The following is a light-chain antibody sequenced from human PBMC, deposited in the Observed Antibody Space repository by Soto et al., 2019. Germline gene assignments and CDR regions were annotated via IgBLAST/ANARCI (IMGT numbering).Light chain of an antibody. V-gene: IGKV3-11*01. J-gene: IGKJ1*01. Sequence: EIVSTQSPATLSVSPGGRATLSCRASQSISDTLAWYQQKPGQAPRLLIHGASTRAPGIPARFSGSGSGTDFTLTISSLEPEDFAVYYCQQRSNWRTFGQGTKVDIK. CDR2: GAS. CDR1: QSISDT. CDR3: QQRSNWRT.